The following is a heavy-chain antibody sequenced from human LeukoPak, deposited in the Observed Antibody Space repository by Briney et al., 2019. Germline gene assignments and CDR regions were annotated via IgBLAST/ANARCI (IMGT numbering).Heavy chain of an antibody. CDR2: IFHSGST. J-gene: IGHJ4*03. CDR1: GASISNSNW. D-gene: IGHD3-10*01. Sequence: SETLSLTCAVSGASISNSNWWSWARQPPGKGLEWIGEIFHSGSTNYNPSLKSRVSISVDKSKNRFSLRLSSVTAADTAVYYCASQFGEGLYDYWGQGTTVTVSS. CDR3: ASQFGEGLYDY. V-gene: IGHV4-4*02.